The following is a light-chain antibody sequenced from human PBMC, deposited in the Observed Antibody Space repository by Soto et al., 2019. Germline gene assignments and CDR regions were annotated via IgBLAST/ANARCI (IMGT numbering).Light chain of an antibody. Sequence: EIVLTQSPGTLSLSPGERVTLSCRASQSVGTSWLAWDQQKPGQSPRLLIYSTSSRATGIPDRFSGSGSETDFARTISRLEPEDSAVYYCQQYASSQWTFGQGTKVEIK. V-gene: IGKV3-20*01. CDR2: STS. CDR3: QQYASSQWT. CDR1: QSVGTSW. J-gene: IGKJ1*01.